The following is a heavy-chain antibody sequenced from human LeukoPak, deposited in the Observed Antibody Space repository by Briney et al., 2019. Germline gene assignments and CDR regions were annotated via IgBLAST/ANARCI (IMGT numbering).Heavy chain of an antibody. D-gene: IGHD6-13*01. J-gene: IGHJ5*02. CDR3: ASTPPYNIAAAGRNWFDP. V-gene: IGHV1-69*06. Sequence: ASVKVSCKASGGTFINYAISWVRQAPGQGLEWMGGIIPIFGTANYAQKFQGRVTITADKSTSTAYMELSSLRSEDTAVYYCASTPPYNIAAAGRNWFDPWGQGTLVTVSS. CDR2: IIPIFGTA. CDR1: GGTFINYA.